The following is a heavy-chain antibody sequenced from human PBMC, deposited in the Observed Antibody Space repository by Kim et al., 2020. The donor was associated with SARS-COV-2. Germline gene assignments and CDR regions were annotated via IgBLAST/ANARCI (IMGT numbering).Heavy chain of an antibody. V-gene: IGHV3-11*01. CDR3: AREGGTYRGVDY. J-gene: IGHJ4*02. D-gene: IGHD1-26*01. Sequence: ADSGKGRLPTSRANARNSLYLQMNSLRAEDTAVYYCAREGGTYRGVDYWGQGTLVPVSS.